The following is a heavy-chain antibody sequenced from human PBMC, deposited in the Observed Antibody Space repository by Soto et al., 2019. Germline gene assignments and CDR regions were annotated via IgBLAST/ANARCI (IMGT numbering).Heavy chain of an antibody. CDR3: ASDDRGYYGMDV. J-gene: IGHJ6*02. Sequence: EVQLVESGGGLVQPGGSLRLSCAASGFTFSIYWMSWVRQAPGKGLEWVANIKQDGSEKYYVDSVKGRFTISRDNAKNSLYLQMNSLRAEDTAVYYCASDDRGYYGMDVWGQGTTVTVSS. V-gene: IGHV3-7*01. CDR2: IKQDGSEK. CDR1: GFTFSIYW.